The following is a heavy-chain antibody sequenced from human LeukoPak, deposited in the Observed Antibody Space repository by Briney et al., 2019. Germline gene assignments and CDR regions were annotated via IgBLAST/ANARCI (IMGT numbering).Heavy chain of an antibody. V-gene: IGHV4-59*08. D-gene: IGHD6-13*01. J-gene: IGHJ4*02. Sequence: PSETLSLTCTVSGGSISSYYWSWIRQPPGKGLEWIGYIYYSGSTNYNPSLKSRVTISVDTSKNQFSLKLSSATAADTAVYYCASGGRIAAAVDYWGQGTLVTVSS. CDR3: ASGGRIAAAVDY. CDR2: IYYSGST. CDR1: GGSISSYY.